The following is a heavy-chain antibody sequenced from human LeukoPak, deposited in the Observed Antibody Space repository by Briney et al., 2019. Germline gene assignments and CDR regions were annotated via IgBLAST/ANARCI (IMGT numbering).Heavy chain of an antibody. D-gene: IGHD2-2*01. CDR1: GYSISSGYY. CDR3: TRIDGSSYFFDH. V-gene: IGHV4-38-2*01. J-gene: IGHJ4*02. CDR2: IYHSGNT. Sequence: SETLSLTCAVSGYSISSGYYWGWIRQPPGKGLEWIGSIYHSGNTFCNPSLKSRLTISVDRSQNQFSLKVSSVTASDTAVYYCTRIDGSSYFFDHWGRGILVTVSS.